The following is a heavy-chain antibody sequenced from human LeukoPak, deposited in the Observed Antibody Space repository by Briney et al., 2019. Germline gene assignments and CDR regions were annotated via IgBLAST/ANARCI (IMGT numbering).Heavy chain of an antibody. CDR2: ISGSGGRT. J-gene: IGHJ4*02. V-gene: IGHV3-23*01. D-gene: IGHD4-17*01. Sequence: GGSLRLSCAASGFTVSEKYMSWVRQAPGKGLEWVSAISGSGGRTYNADSVKGRFTISRDNSKNTLYLQMNSLRAEDTAVYYCAKDPRGGTTVTTIDYWGQGTLVTVSS. CDR1: GFTVSEKY. CDR3: AKDPRGGTTVTTIDY.